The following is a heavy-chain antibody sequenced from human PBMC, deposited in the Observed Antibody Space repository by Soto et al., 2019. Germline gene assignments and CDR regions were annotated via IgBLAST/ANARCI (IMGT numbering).Heavy chain of an antibody. D-gene: IGHD2-15*01. J-gene: IGHJ4*02. CDR3: AMGYCSGGSCFSMDY. Sequence: QVQLVQSGAEVKKPGASVKVSCKASGYTFTGYYMHWVRQAPGQGLEWLGWINPNSGGTNYAQKFQGRVTMTGDTSLRAAYMARGRLRSDDSAVYYCAMGYCSGGSCFSMDYWGQGTLVIVSS. V-gene: IGHV1-2*02. CDR1: GYTFTGYY. CDR2: INPNSGGT.